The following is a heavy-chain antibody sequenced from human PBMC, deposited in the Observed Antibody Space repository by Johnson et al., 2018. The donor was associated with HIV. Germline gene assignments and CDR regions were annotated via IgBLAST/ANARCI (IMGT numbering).Heavy chain of an antibody. Sequence: VLLVESGGGVVQPGGSLRLSCAASGFTVNSNYINWVRQAPGKGLECVSGIYSGGRTYYADSVEGRFTISRDNAKSTLYLQMNSLRAEDTALYYCASDYYYDSRARLGAFDIWGQGTMVTVSS. V-gene: IGHV3-66*01. D-gene: IGHD3-22*01. J-gene: IGHJ3*02. CDR1: GFTVNSNY. CDR2: IYSGGRT. CDR3: ASDYYYDSRARLGAFDI.